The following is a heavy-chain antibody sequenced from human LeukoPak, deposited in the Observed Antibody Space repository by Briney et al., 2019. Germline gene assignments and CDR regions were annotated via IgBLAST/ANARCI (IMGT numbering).Heavy chain of an antibody. CDR1: GFTFDDYA. J-gene: IGHJ4*02. Sequence: GRSLRLSCVASGFTFDDYAMHWVRQAPGKGLEWVSSISWNSGNIGYADSVKGRFTLSRDNAKNSLYLQMNSLRAEDMALYYCTKDRGKYSSSSGLDYWGQGTLVTVSS. CDR2: ISWNSGNI. V-gene: IGHV3-9*03. CDR3: TKDRGKYSSSSGLDY. D-gene: IGHD6-6*01.